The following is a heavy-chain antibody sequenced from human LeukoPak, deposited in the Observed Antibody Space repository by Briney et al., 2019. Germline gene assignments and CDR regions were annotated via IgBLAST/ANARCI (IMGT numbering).Heavy chain of an antibody. J-gene: IGHJ4*02. D-gene: IGHD3-10*01. CDR2: INHSGGT. V-gene: IGHV4-34*01. Sequence: SETLSLTSAVYGGSFSGYYWSWIRPPLGKGLEGVGEINHSGGTNYNPSLKRRATISVDTSKNQVSLKLSSVSAADTAVYYCARASGRTYYYGSGNYVPARNPYFDYWGQGTLVTVSS. CDR3: ARASGRTYYYGSGNYVPARNPYFDY. CDR1: GGSFSGYY.